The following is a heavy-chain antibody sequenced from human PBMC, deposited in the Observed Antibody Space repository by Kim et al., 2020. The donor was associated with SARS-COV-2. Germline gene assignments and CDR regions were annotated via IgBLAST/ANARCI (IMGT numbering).Heavy chain of an antibody. CDR3: ANAADTDRGAGYYYYYGMDV. V-gene: IGHV3-30*04. CDR1: GFTFSSYA. CDR2: ISYDGSNK. Sequence: GGSLRLSCAASGFTFSSYAMHWVRQAPGKGLEWVAVISYDGSNKYYADSVKGRFTISRDNSKNTLYLQMNSLRAEDTAVYYCANAADTDRGAGYYYYYGMDVWGQGTTVTVSS. D-gene: IGHD5-18*01. J-gene: IGHJ6*02.